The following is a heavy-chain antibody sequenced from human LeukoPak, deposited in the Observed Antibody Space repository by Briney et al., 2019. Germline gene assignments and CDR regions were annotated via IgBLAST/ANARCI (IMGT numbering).Heavy chain of an antibody. V-gene: IGHV3-33*06. Sequence: GGSLRLSCAASGFTFSSYGMHWVRQAPGKGLEWVAVIWYDGSNKYYVDSVKGRFTISRDDSKNTLYLQMNSLRAEDTAVYYCAKAGITMVRGVGAHRPYYMDVWGKGTTVTVSS. D-gene: IGHD3-10*01. CDR2: IWYDGSNK. CDR1: GFTFSSYG. CDR3: AKAGITMVRGVGAHRPYYMDV. J-gene: IGHJ6*03.